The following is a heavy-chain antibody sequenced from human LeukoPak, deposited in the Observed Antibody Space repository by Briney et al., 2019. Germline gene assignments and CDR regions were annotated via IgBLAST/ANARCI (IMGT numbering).Heavy chain of an antibody. Sequence: GASVTVSCKASGYTFSTSTISWVRQAAGQGLEWMGWINPKNGKTSYAQKFQDRVTMTENTSTSTAYMELSSLRSEDTAVYYCARGLAPYSYEYSGHDPYYYYNMDVWGKGTTVTVSS. CDR3: ARGLAPYSYEYSGHDPYYYYNMDV. V-gene: IGHV1-8*01. D-gene: IGHD3-22*01. CDR2: INPKNGKT. CDR1: GYTFSTST. J-gene: IGHJ6*03.